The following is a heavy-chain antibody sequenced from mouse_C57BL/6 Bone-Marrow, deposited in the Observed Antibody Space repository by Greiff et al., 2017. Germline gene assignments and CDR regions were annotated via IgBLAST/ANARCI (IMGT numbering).Heavy chain of an antibody. CDR1: GYTFTSYW. V-gene: IGHV1-50*01. Sequence: QLQQPGAELVKPGASVKLSCKASGYTFTSYWMQWVKQRPGQGLEWIGEIDPSDSYTNYNQKFKGKATLTVDTSSSTAYMQLSSLTSEDSAVYYCARDGDYWGQGTSVTVSS. J-gene: IGHJ4*01. D-gene: IGHD2-3*01. CDR2: IDPSDSYT. CDR3: ARDGDY.